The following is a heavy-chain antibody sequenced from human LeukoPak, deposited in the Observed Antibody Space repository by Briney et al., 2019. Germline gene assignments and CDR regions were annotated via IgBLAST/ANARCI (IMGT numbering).Heavy chain of an antibody. CDR3: AKDGSRWFSYGPLLVY. CDR1: GFTLENRG. J-gene: IGHJ4*02. CDR2: INWDGGST. Sequence: GGSLRLSCAASGFTLENRGMTWVRQVPGKGLEWVSGINWDGGSTGYADSVKGRFTISRDNAKNSLYLQMNSLRAEDMALYYCAKDGSRWFSYGPLLVYWGQGILVTVSS. V-gene: IGHV3-20*04. D-gene: IGHD5-18*01.